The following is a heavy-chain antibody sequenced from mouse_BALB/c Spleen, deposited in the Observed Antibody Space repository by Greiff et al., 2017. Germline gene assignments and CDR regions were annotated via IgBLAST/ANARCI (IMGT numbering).Heavy chain of an antibody. J-gene: IGHJ3*01. CDR2: IWSGGST. CDR3: ASGTAWFAY. D-gene: IGHD1-1*01. Sequence: VQRVESGPGLVQPSQSLSITCTVSGFSLTSYGVHWVRQSPGKGLEWLGVIWSGGSTDYNAAFISRLSISKDNSKSQVFFKMNSLQANDTAIYYCASGTAWFAYWGQGTLVTVSA. CDR1: GFSLTSYG. V-gene: IGHV2-2*02.